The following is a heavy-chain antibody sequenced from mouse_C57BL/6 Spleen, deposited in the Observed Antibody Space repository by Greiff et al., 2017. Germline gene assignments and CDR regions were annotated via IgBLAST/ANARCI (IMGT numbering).Heavy chain of an antibody. Sequence: QVQLQQPGAELVRPGSSVQLSCKASGYTFTSSWLDWVKLRPGQGLDLICNIYPSAIETHYNQKFKDKATLTVDKSSSTAYMQLSSLTSEDSAVYYCARRGHDGYYPYYFDYWGQGTTLTVSS. CDR1: GYTFTSSW. CDR3: ARRGHDGYYPYYFDY. V-gene: IGHV1-61*01. D-gene: IGHD2-3*01. CDR2: IYPSAIET. J-gene: IGHJ2*01.